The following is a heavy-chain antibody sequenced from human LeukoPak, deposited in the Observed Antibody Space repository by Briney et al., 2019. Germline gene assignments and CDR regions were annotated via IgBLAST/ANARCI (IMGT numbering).Heavy chain of an antibody. V-gene: IGHV2-5*02. CDR3: AHLNRPTRYCSGGSCYLFDY. Sequence: SGPTLVKPTQTLTLTCTFSGFSLSTNGVGVGWIRQPPGKALEWLALIYWDDDKRYSPSLKSRLTITKDTSKNQVVLTMTNMDPVHTATYYCAHLNRPTRYCSGGSCYLFDYWGQGTLVTVSS. D-gene: IGHD2-15*01. CDR2: IYWDDDK. J-gene: IGHJ4*02. CDR1: GFSLSTNGVG.